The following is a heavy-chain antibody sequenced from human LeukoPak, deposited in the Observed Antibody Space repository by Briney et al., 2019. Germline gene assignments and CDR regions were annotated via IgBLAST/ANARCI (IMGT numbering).Heavy chain of an antibody. J-gene: IGHJ1*01. CDR2: IKSDGST. V-gene: IGHV3-74*01. D-gene: IGHD3-22*01. Sequence: GGSLRLSCAASGFTFSTYWMHWVRHAPGKGLVWVSRIKSDGSTNYADSVKGRFTISRDNAKNTVSLQMNSLRAEDTGVYYCARAPSEIGGYYPEYFRHWGQGTLVTVSS. CDR3: ARAPSEIGGYYPEYFRH. CDR1: GFTFSTYW.